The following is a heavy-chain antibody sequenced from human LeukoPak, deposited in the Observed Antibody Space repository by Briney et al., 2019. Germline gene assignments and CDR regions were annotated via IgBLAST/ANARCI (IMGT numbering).Heavy chain of an antibody. V-gene: IGHV4-59*12. CDR2: IYDTGSA. J-gene: IGHJ2*01. CDR1: GGSISDYY. Sequence: SETLSLTCTVSGGSISDYYWSWIRQPPGKGLEWIGYIYDTGSANYNPSLKSRVTISLDTSRNQFSLKLNSVTAADTAVYYCARDVYYGSGKPPWYFDLWGRGTLVTVSS. CDR3: ARDVYYGSGKPPWYFDL. D-gene: IGHD3-10*01.